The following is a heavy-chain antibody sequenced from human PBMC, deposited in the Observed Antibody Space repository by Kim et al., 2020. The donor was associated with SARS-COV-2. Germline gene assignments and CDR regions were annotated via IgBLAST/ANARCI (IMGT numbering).Heavy chain of an antibody. CDR1: GFTFSSYG. D-gene: IGHD3-3*01. CDR2: ISSDGSEK. Sequence: GGSLRLSCAASGFTFSSYGMHWVRQAPGKGLEWVAVISSDGSEKYYADSVKGRFTISRDNSKNTLYLQMNSLRAEDTAVYYCAKVIDTYSTNPFLDPWGQGTLLTVSS. V-gene: IGHV3-30*18. J-gene: IGHJ5*02. CDR3: AKVIDTYSTNPFLDP.